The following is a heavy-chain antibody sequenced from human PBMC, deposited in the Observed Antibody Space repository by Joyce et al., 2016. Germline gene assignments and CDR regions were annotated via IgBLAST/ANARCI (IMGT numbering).Heavy chain of an antibody. Sequence: QVQLVQSGAEVKKPGASVKLSCKASGYTFTSYAIQWVRQAPGQRLEWMGHINGGDAHLVYSQSFQDRLTITKDTSASTVYLELSSLRSEDTAVYYCARDWMTTGFDYWGQGALVTVSS. V-gene: IGHV1-3*01. CDR2: INGGDAHL. CDR1: GYTFTSYA. D-gene: IGHD4-11*01. J-gene: IGHJ4*02. CDR3: ARDWMTTGFDY.